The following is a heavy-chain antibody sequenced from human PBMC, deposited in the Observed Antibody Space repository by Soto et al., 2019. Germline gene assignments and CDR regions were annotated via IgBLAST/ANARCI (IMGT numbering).Heavy chain of an antibody. D-gene: IGHD2-8*01. CDR1: GGTFSSYT. J-gene: IGHJ4*02. Sequence: SVKVSCKASGGTFSSYTISWVRQAPGQGLEWMGRIIPILGIANYAQKFQGRVTITADKSTSTAYMELRSLRSDDTATYYCARDRGYCANGVCFRYDYWGQGTLVTVSS. CDR3: ARDRGYCANGVCFRYDY. V-gene: IGHV1-69*04. CDR2: IIPILGIA.